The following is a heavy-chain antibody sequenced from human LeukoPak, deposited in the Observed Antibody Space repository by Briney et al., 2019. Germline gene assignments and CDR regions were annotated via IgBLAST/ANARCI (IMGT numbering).Heavy chain of an antibody. Sequence: ASVTVSFTTSGYTFTIYFLHWVRQAPGQGREWMGMIDPNGGSTNSAQNFRDRVIMTADTSTSTVYMELSSLISEDTAVYYCARGGLYSYGPFDFWGQGTLVTVSS. J-gene: IGHJ4*02. CDR1: GYTFTIYF. V-gene: IGHV1-46*01. CDR3: ARGGLYSYGPFDF. CDR2: IDPNGGST. D-gene: IGHD5-18*01.